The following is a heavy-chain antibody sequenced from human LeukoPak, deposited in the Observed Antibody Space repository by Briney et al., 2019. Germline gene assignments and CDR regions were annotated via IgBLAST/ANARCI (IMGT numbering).Heavy chain of an antibody. V-gene: IGHV3-15*01. D-gene: IGHD3-3*01. CDR1: GFTFNNAW. Sequence: PGGSLRLSCEASGFTFNNAWMTWVRQAPGKGLEWVGRIKSKTDGGTTGYAAPVKGRFTISRDDSQNTLYLHMNSLKTEDTAVYYCTSFTIFGVWGQGTLVTVSS. J-gene: IGHJ4*02. CDR3: TSFTIFGV. CDR2: IKSKTDGGTT.